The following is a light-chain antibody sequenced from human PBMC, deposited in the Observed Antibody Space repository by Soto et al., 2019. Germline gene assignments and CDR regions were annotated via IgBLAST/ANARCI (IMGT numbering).Light chain of an antibody. CDR2: DAS. CDR3: RQCSTSPLT. V-gene: IGKV3-20*01. Sequence: EIVLTQSPGTLSLSPGERATLSCRASQSVPKNYLAWYQQKPGQAPRLLIHDASSRATGIPDRFSGSGSGTDFTLTISRLEPEDFAVYYCRQCSTSPLTFGGGTKVDIK. CDR1: QSVPKNY. J-gene: IGKJ4*01.